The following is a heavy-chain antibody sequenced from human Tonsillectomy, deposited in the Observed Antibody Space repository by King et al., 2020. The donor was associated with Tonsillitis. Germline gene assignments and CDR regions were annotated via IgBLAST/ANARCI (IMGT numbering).Heavy chain of an antibody. J-gene: IGHJ6*03. CDR3: VKDDQFGQTGYYYMDV. CDR2: ISGDGGKT. CDR1: GFTFDDYA. V-gene: IGHV3-43*02. Sequence: VQLVESGGGVVQPGGSLRLSCATSGFTFDDYAMHWVRQAPGKGLEWVSLISGDGGKTFYTDSVKGRFTISRDNSKNSLYLQRNSLRTEGTALYYCVKDDQFGQTGYYYMDVWGKGTTVTVSS. D-gene: IGHD3-10*01.